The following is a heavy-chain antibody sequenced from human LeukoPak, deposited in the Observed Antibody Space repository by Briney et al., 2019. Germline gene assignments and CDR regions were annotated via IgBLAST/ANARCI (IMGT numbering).Heavy chain of an antibody. CDR1: AGSLSGYY. J-gene: IGHJ3*02. V-gene: IGHV4-34*01. D-gene: IGHD2-15*01. Sequence: SETLSLTCAVYAGSLSGYYWSWIRQPPGKGLEWIGEINHSGSTNYHPSLNSRVTISVDTSKNQLSLKLSSVTAADTAVYYCAGEHLGVVVAARYAFDIWGHGTMVTVSS. CDR3: AGEHLGVVVAARYAFDI. CDR2: INHSGST.